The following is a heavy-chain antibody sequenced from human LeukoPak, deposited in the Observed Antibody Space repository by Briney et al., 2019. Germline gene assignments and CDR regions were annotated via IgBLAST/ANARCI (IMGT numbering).Heavy chain of an antibody. CDR3: ARDTDYYDSSDAFDI. J-gene: IGHJ3*02. V-gene: IGHV1-18*01. Sequence: ASVKVSCKASGYTFTSYGISWVRQAPGQGLEWMGWISAYNGNTNYAQKLQGRVTMTTDTSTSTAYMELRSLRPDDTAVYYCARDTDYYDSSDAFDIWGQGTMVTVSS. CDR1: GYTFTSYG. D-gene: IGHD3-22*01. CDR2: ISAYNGNT.